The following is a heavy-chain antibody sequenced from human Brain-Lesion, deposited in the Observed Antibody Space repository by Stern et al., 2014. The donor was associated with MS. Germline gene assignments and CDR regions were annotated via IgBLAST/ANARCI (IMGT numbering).Heavy chain of an antibody. CDR3: AKDRQYLTYFFDH. D-gene: IGHD2/OR15-2a*01. J-gene: IGHJ5*02. CDR2: VSYDGSNK. CDR1: GFTFGSCA. V-gene: IGHV3-30*18. Sequence: QVQLVQSGGGVVQPGRPLRLSCVASGFTFGSCAMHWVRQAPGKGLEWVAGVSYDGSNKYYADSVKGRFIISRDNSQNTLYMQMSSLRPEDTAVYYCAKDRQYLTYFFDHWGQGSLVTVSS.